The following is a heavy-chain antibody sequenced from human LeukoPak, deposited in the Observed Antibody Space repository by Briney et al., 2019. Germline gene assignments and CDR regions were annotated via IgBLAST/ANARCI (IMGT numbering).Heavy chain of an antibody. CDR1: GFTFSSYA. J-gene: IGHJ3*02. CDR3: AKQYDSSGYYYVAAFDI. V-gene: IGHV3-23*01. D-gene: IGHD3-22*01. Sequence: GGSLRLSCAASGFTFSSYAMSWVRQAPGKGLEWVSTISGTGGSTYYADSVKGQFTISRDNSKNTLYLQMNSLRAEDTAVYYCAKQYDSSGYYYVAAFDIWGQGTMVTVSS. CDR2: ISGTGGST.